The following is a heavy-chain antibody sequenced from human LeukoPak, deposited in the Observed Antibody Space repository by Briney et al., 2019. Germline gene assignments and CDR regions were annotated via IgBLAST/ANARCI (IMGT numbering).Heavy chain of an antibody. J-gene: IGHJ4*02. V-gene: IGHV4-4*02. CDR2: IYHSGST. D-gene: IGHD6-13*01. CDR1: GGSISSSNW. Sequence: SETLSLTCAVSGGSISSSNWWSWVRQPPGKGLEWIGEIYHSGSTNYNPSLKSRVTISVDKSKNQFSLKLSSVTAADTAVYYCASGTTGYSSSWYGFDYWGQGTLVTVSS. CDR3: ASGTTGYSSSWYGFDY.